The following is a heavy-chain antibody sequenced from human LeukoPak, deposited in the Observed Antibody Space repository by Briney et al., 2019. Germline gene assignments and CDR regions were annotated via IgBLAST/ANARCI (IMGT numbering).Heavy chain of an antibody. CDR2: INWNGGST. J-gene: IGHJ4*02. CDR3: ARGTLKAAATDFDY. D-gene: IGHD6-13*01. Sequence: GGSLRLSCGASGFTFSSYPMNWVRQAPGKGLEWVSGINWNGGSTGYADSVKGRFTISRDNAKNSLYLQMNSLRAEDTALYYCARGTLKAAATDFDYWGQGTLVTVSS. V-gene: IGHV3-20*04. CDR1: GFTFSSYP.